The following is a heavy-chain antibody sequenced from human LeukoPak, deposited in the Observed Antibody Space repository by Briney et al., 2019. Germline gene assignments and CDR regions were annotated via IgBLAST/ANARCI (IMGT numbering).Heavy chain of an antibody. CDR1: GFTFSSYG. D-gene: IGHD3-16*01. Sequence: GGSLRLSCAASGFTFSSYGMHWVRQAPGKGLEWVAVISYDGSNKYYADSVKGRFTISRDNSKNTLYLQMNSLRAEDTAVYYCARDSGGSPFDIWGQGTMVTVSS. CDR2: ISYDGSNK. J-gene: IGHJ3*02. V-gene: IGHV3-30*03. CDR3: ARDSGGSPFDI.